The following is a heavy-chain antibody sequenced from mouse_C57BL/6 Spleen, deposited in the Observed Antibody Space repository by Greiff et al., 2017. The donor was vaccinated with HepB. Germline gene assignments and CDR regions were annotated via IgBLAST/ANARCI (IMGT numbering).Heavy chain of an antibody. D-gene: IGHD2-5*01. V-gene: IGHV1-36*01. J-gene: IGHJ2*01. CDR2: VYPYNGGT. CDR3: AREAYYSNYEGGFFDY. CDR1: GFTFTDYY. Sequence: VQLQQSGPVLVKPGPSVKISCKASGFTFTDYYMHWVKQSHGKSLEWIGLVYPYNGGTSYNQKFKGKATLTVDTSSSTAYMELNSLTSEDSAVYYCAREAYYSNYEGGFFDYWGQGTTLTVSS.